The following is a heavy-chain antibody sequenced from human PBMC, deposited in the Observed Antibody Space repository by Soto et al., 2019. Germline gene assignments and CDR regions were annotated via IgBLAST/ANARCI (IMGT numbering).Heavy chain of an antibody. CDR1: GGTFSSYA. D-gene: IGHD3-9*01. Sequence: SVKVSCKASGGTFSSYAIGWVRQAPGQGLEWMGGIIPIFGTANYAQKFQGRVTITADESTSTAYMELSSLRSEDTAVYYCARAHYDILTYYYGMDVWGQGTTVTVSS. CDR2: IIPIFGTA. J-gene: IGHJ6*02. V-gene: IGHV1-69*13. CDR3: ARAHYDILTYYYGMDV.